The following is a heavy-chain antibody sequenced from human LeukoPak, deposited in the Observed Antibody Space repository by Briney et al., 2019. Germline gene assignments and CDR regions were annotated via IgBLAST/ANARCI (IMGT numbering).Heavy chain of an antibody. CDR3: ARGSRSFDWLRSYFDF. CDR2: VDLEDGDT. V-gene: IGHV1-69-2*01. J-gene: IGHJ4*02. CDR1: GYTFNDYY. Sequence: ASLKVSCKPSGYTFNDYYIHWVQQAPGKGLEWMGRVDLEDGDTIYAEKFQGRVTITADTSTDTAFMDLSSLTSFDTAVYYCARGSRSFDWLRSYFDFWGQGTLVSVSP. D-gene: IGHD3-9*01.